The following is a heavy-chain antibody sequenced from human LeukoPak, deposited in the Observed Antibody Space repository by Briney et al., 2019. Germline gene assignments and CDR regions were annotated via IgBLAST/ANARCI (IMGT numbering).Heavy chain of an antibody. CDR2: INPSGGST. CDR3: ARDQYSSGWTAFDP. D-gene: IGHD6-19*01. Sequence: ASVKVSCKASGGTFSSYAISWVRQAPGQGLEWMGIINPSGGSTSYAQKFQGRVTMTRDMSTSTAYVELRSLRSDDTAVYYCARDQYSSGWTAFDPWGQGTLVTVSS. J-gene: IGHJ5*02. CDR1: GGTFSSYA. V-gene: IGHV1-46*01.